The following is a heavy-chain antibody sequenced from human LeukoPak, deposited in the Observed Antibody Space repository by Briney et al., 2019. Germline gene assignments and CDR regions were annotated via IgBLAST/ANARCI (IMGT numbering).Heavy chain of an antibody. CDR3: ARAHYYDSSGLDF. V-gene: IGHV3-9*01. J-gene: IGHJ4*02. CDR1: GFIFDDYA. Sequence: GGSLRLSCAASGFIFDDYAMHWVRQAPGKGLECVSGISWNSGSIGYADSVKGRFTISRDNAKNSLYLQMNSLRAEDTAVYYCARAHYYDSSGLDFWGQGTLVTVSS. D-gene: IGHD3-22*01. CDR2: ISWNSGSI.